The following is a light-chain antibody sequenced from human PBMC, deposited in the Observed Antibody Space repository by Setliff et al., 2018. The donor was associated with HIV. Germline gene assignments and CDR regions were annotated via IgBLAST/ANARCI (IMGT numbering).Light chain of an antibody. CDR1: SSNIGSNS. CDR3: AAWDDSLNGHV. CDR2: SNN. Sequence: QSVLAQPPSASGTPGQRVTISCSGSSSNIGSNSVNWYQQLPGTAPKLLIHSNNHRPSGVPDRFSGSKSGTSASLAISGLQSEDEADYCCAAWDDSLNGHVFGTGTKVTVL. V-gene: IGLV1-44*01. J-gene: IGLJ1*01.